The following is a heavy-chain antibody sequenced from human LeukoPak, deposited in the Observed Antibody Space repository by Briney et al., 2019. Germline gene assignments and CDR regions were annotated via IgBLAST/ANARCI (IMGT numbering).Heavy chain of an antibody. Sequence: PGESLRLSCAASGFTFSSYAMSWVRQAPGKGLEWVSAISGSGGSSYYADSVKGRFTISRDNSKNTLYLQMNSLRAEDTAVYYCAKTTTVTTWSGDYWGQGTLVTVSS. CDR1: GFTFSSYA. V-gene: IGHV3-23*01. CDR3: AKTTTVTTWSGDY. CDR2: ISGSGGSS. D-gene: IGHD4-17*01. J-gene: IGHJ4*02.